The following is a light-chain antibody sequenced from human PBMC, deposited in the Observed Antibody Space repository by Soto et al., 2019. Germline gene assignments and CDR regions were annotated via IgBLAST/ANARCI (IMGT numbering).Light chain of an antibody. Sequence: QSVLTQPPSASGTPGQRVTISCSGSSSNIGTNTVNWCKQVPGTAPTLLIYTDHQRPAGVPARFSGSRSGTSASLAISGLQSEDEADYYCAAWDGSLNGVLFGGGTK. V-gene: IGLV1-44*01. CDR2: TDH. CDR1: SSNIGTNT. J-gene: IGLJ2*01. CDR3: AAWDGSLNGVL.